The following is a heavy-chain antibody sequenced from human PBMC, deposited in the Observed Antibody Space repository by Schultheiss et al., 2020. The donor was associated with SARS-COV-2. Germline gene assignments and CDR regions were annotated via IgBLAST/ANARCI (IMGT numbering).Heavy chain of an antibody. CDR3: AKGGYYDILTGYYPNYFDY. D-gene: IGHD3-9*01. CDR1: GFTFSSYS. Sequence: GGSLRLSCAASGFTFSSYSMNWVRQAPGKGLEWVSYISSSSSAIYYADSVKGRFTISRDNSKNTLYLQMNSLRAEDTAVYYCAKGGYYDILTGYYPNYFDYWGQGTLVTVSS. CDR2: ISSSSSAI. J-gene: IGHJ4*02. V-gene: IGHV3-48*01.